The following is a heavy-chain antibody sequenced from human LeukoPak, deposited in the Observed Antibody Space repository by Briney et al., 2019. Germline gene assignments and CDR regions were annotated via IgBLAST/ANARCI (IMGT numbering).Heavy chain of an antibody. CDR2: ISGSGGST. J-gene: IGHJ4*02. CDR1: GFTFSSYG. Sequence: GGTLRLSCAASGFTFSSYGMSWVRQAPGKGLEWVSAISGSGGSTYYADSVKGRFTISRDNSKNTLYLQMNSLRAEDTAVYYCAKEIWPTVTTPGWTYFDYWGQGALVTVSS. CDR3: AKEIWPTVTTPGWTYFDY. V-gene: IGHV3-23*01. D-gene: IGHD4-17*01.